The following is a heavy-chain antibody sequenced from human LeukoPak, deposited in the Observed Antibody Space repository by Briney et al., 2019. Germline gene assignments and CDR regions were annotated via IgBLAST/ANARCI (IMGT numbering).Heavy chain of an antibody. CDR2: IYYSGST. D-gene: IGHD1-26*01. CDR3: ARETRLHSGSYSNDAFDI. V-gene: IGHV4-59*02. J-gene: IGHJ3*02. Sequence: SETLSLTCTVSGGSVSGYYWNWIRQPPGKGLEWIAYIYYSGSTNYNPSLKSRVTISVDTSKNQFSLRLSSVTAADTAVYYCARETRLHSGSYSNDAFDIWGQGTMVTVSS. CDR1: GGSVSGYY.